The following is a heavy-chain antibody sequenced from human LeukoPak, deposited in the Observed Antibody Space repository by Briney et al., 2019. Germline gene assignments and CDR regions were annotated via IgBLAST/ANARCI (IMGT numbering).Heavy chain of an antibody. J-gene: IGHJ3*02. CDR2: IYHSGST. CDR1: GGSISSGGYS. CDR3: ARGGGYYDSSGYYPLWAFDI. V-gene: IGHV4-30-2*01. Sequence: PSQTLSLTCAVSGGSISSGGYSWSWIRQPPGKGLEWIGYIYHSGSTYYNPSLKSRVTISVDRSKNQFSLKLSSVTAADTAVYYCARGGGYYDSSGYYPLWAFDIWGQGTMVTVSS. D-gene: IGHD3-22*01.